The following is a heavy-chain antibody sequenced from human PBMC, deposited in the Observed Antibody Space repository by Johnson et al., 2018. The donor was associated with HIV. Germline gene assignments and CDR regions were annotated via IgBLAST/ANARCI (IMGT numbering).Heavy chain of an antibody. CDR3: ARVPDYGDYGDAFDI. V-gene: IGHV3-30*19. CDR2: ISYDGSNK. D-gene: IGHD4-17*01. CDR1: GFTFSSYG. Sequence: QVQLVESGGGVVQPGRSLRLSCAASGFTFSSYGMHWVRQAPGKGLEWVACISYDGSNKYYADSVKGRFTISRDNSKNTLYLQMKSLRAEDTAVYYCARVPDYGDYGDAFDIWGQGTMVTVSS. J-gene: IGHJ3*02.